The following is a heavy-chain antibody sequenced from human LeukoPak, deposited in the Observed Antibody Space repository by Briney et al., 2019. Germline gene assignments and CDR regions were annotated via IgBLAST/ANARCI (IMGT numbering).Heavy chain of an antibody. J-gene: IGHJ4*02. Sequence: GASVKVSCKASGYTFTGYYMHWVRQAPGQGLEWMGWINPNSGGTNYAQKFQGRVTMTRDTSISTAYMELSRLRSDDTAVYYCARGLSGGGLSYDFDYWGQGTLVTVSS. CDR2: INPNSGGT. V-gene: IGHV1-2*02. D-gene: IGHD3-10*01. CDR3: ARGLSGGGLSYDFDY. CDR1: GYTFTGYY.